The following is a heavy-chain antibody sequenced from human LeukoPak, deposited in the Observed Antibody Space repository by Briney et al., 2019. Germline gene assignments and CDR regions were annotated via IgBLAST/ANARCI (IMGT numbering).Heavy chain of an antibody. CDR3: ARAGGEMALVY. CDR1: GGSTSSFY. V-gene: IGHV4-59*01. D-gene: IGHD5-24*01. Sequence: PSETLSPTCTVSGGSTSSFYCSWIRQPPGNGLEWIGYIYYSGSTNYNPSLKSRVTISVDTSKIHFSLKLSSVTAADTAVYYCARAGGEMALVYWGQGTLVTVSS. CDR2: IYYSGST. J-gene: IGHJ4*02.